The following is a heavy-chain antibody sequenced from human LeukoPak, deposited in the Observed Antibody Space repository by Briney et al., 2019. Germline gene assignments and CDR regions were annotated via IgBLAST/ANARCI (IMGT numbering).Heavy chain of an antibody. CDR3: ARLENYGDYFDAFDI. CDR1: GGSISSYY. Sequence: PSETLSLTCTVSGGSISSYYWSWIRQPPGKGLEWIGYIYYSGSTNYNPSLKSRVTISVDTSKNQFSLKLSSVTAADTAVYYCARLENYGDYFDAFDIWGQGTMVTVSS. V-gene: IGHV4-59*08. J-gene: IGHJ3*02. D-gene: IGHD4-17*01. CDR2: IYYSGST.